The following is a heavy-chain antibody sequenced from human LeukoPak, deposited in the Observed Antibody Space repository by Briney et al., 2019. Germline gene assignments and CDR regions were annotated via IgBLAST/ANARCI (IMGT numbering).Heavy chain of an antibody. CDR2: INPSGGST. Sequence: GASVTVSFTASGYTFTSYYMHWVRQAPGQGLEWMGIINPSGGSTSYSQKFQGRVTMTRDTATSTVYMELSSLRSEDTAVYYCARGNGEVEGAFDIWGQGTMVTVSS. V-gene: IGHV1-46*01. J-gene: IGHJ3*02. CDR1: GYTFTSYY. D-gene: IGHD4-17*01. CDR3: ARGNGEVEGAFDI.